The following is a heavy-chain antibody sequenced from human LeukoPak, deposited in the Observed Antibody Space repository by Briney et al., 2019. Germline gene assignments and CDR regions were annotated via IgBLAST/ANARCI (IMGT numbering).Heavy chain of an antibody. CDR1: GYTFTGYY. J-gene: IGHJ4*02. CDR3: AREMVRGVIIALI. V-gene: IGHV1-2*02. CDR2: INPNSGGT. D-gene: IGHD3-10*01. Sequence: GASVKVSRKASGYTFTGYYMHWVRQAPGQGLEWMGWINPNSGGTNYAQKFQGRVTMTRDTSISTAYMELSRLRSDDTAVYYCAREMVRGVIIALIWGQGTLVTVSS.